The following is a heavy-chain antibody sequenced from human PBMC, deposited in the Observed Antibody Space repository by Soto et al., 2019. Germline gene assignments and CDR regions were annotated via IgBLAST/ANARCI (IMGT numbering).Heavy chain of an antibody. V-gene: IGHV3-9*01. Sequence: GGSLRLSCAASGFTFDDYAMHWVRQAPGKGLEWVSGISWNSGSIGYADSVKGRFTISRDNAKNSLYLQMNSLRAEDTALYYCAKDFRLRYPLQSFFDYWGQGTLVTVSS. CDR1: GFTFDDYA. CDR3: AKDFRLRYPLQSFFDY. J-gene: IGHJ4*02. CDR2: ISWNSGSI. D-gene: IGHD3-9*01.